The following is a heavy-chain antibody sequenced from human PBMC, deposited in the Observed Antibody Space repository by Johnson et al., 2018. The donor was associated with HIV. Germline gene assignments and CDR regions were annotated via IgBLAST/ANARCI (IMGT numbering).Heavy chain of an antibody. J-gene: IGHJ3*01. Sequence: QVQLVESGGGVVQPGRSLRLSCVASGFTLGSFGMHWVRQAPGKGLEWVSVISYDGANEYYADSVKARFTISRDNSKNTLYLLMNRLRPEDTAVYYCASVQIAARWSDALHFWGQGTKVTVSS. D-gene: IGHD6-6*01. CDR2: ISYDGANE. CDR1: GFTLGSFG. CDR3: ASVQIAARWSDALHF. V-gene: IGHV3-30*03.